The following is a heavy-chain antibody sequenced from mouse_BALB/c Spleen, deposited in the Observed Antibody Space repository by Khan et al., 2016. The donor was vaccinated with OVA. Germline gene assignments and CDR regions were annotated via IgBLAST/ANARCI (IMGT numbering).Heavy chain of an antibody. CDR1: GYTFTSYW. V-gene: IGHV1S41*01. D-gene: IGHD1-1*01. CDR3: ARENYYGSTCYAMDY. J-gene: IGHJ4*01. CDR2: IAPGSGST. Sequence: DLVKPGASVKLSCKASGYTFTSYWINWIKQRPGQGLEWIGRIAPGSGSTYYNEMFKGKATLTVDTSSSTAYIQLSSPSSEDSAVYVCARENYYGSTCYAMDYWGQGTSVTVSS.